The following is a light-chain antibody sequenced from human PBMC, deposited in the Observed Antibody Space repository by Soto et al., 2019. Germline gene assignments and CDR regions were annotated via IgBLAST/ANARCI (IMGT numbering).Light chain of an antibody. V-gene: IGLV1-51*01. CDR1: TSNVAINS. Sequence: QSALTQPPSVSAAPGQSVTISCSGSTSNVAINSVSWYQQVPGKSPKLLIYDNGKRPSGIPDRFSGSKSGTSATLDITGLQPGDEAEYYCGTRDDSRTGVVFGTGTKLTVL. CDR2: DNG. J-gene: IGLJ1*01. CDR3: GTRDDSRTGVV.